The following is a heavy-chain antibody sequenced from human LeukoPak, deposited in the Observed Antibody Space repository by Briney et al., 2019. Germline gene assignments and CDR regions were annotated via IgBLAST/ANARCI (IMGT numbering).Heavy chain of an antibody. CDR1: GCTISSYA. J-gene: IGHJ4*02. V-gene: IGHV1-69*01. CDR3: ARGGGVLALDY. D-gene: IGHD2-8*01. CDR2: IIPIFGTA. Sequence: ASLKFSCTASGCTISSYASRWVRQGPGQGLEWMGGIIPIFGTANYAQKFQGRVTITADESTSTAYMELSSLRSEDTAVYYCARGGGVLALDYWGQGTLVTVSS.